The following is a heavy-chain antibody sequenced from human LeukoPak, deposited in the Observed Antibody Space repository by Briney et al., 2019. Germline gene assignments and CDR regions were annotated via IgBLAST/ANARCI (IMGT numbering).Heavy chain of an antibody. CDR2: IYYSGST. CDR1: GGSISSSSYY. D-gene: IGHD6-6*01. CDR3: ARHVRMAARLGGYYFYIDV. V-gene: IGHV4-39*01. Sequence: PSETLSLTCTVSGGSISSSSYYWGWIRQPPGKGREWIGSIYYSGSTYYNPSLKSRVTISVDTSKNQFSLKLSSVTAADTAVYYCARHVRMAARLGGYYFYIDVWGEGTTVTVSS. J-gene: IGHJ6*03.